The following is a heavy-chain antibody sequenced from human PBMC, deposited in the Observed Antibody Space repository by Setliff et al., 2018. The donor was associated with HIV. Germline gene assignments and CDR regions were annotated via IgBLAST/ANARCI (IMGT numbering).Heavy chain of an antibody. Sequence: PSETLSLTCTVSDYSISSGYFWGWIRQPPGKGLEWIGTIYHSGRTDYNPSLETRATISVDTSKNQFSLRLTSVTAADTAVYYCARRTYPGSYTPYFDCWGQGTLVTVSS. CDR3: ARRTYPGSYTPYFDC. CDR1: DYSISSGYF. CDR2: IYHSGRT. J-gene: IGHJ4*02. D-gene: IGHD1-1*01. V-gene: IGHV4-38-2*02.